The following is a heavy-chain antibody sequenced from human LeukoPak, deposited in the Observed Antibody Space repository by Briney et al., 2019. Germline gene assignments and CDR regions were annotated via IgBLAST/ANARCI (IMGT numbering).Heavy chain of an antibody. D-gene: IGHD3-10*01. CDR2: IHNSGTT. V-gene: IGHV4-34*01. J-gene: IGHJ4*02. CDR1: GGPFSGYF. CDR3: ARRYYYNLGSFPFAF. Sequence: SETLSLTCAVSGGPFSGYFWSWIRQSSGKGLEWIGEIHNSGTTNYNPSLNSRVTISEDTSKNQFYLNLSSVTAADTAVYYCARRYYYNLGSFPFAFWGQGTLVTVSS.